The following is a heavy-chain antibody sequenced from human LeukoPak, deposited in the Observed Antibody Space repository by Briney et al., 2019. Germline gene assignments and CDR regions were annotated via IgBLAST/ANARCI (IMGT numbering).Heavy chain of an antibody. J-gene: IGHJ3*02. V-gene: IGHV4-38-2*02. CDR1: GSSITSGYY. D-gene: IGHD2-2*01. Sequence: SETLSLTCTVSGSSITSGYYWGWVRQPPGKGLEWIGTIYQSESTYYSPSLESRVTMSVDTSKNHFSLNLSSVTAADTAVYYCARYRCSSTSCYLRFAFDIWGQGTMVSVSS. CDR3: ARYRCSSTSCYLRFAFDI. CDR2: IYQSEST.